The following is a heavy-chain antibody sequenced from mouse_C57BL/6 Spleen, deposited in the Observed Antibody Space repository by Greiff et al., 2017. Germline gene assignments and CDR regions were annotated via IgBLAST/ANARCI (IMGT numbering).Heavy chain of an antibody. J-gene: IGHJ1*03. D-gene: IGHD1-1*01. V-gene: IGHV5-9-1*02. CDR2: ISSGGDYI. CDR1: GFTFSSYA. Sequence: EVQGVESGEGLVKPGGSLKLSCAASGFTFSSYAMSWVRQTPEKRLEWVAYISSGGDYIYYADTVKGRFTISRDNARNTLYLQMSSLKSEDTAMYYCTKSLDYYGSSHWYFDVWGTGTTVTVSS. CDR3: TKSLDYYGSSHWYFDV.